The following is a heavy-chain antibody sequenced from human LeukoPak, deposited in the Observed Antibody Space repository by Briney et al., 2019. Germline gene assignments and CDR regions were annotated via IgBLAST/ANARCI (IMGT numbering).Heavy chain of an antibody. V-gene: IGHV1-58*02. CDR3: TTDPIRRRDAFDI. CDR2: IVVGSGNT. J-gene: IGHJ3*02. CDR1: GFTFTSSA. D-gene: IGHD2-2*02. Sequence: ASVTVSCKASGFTFTSSAMQWVRQARGQRLEWIGWIVVGSGNTNYAQKFQERVTITRDMSTSTAYMELSSLRSEDTAVYYCTTDPIRRRDAFDIWGQGTMVTVSS.